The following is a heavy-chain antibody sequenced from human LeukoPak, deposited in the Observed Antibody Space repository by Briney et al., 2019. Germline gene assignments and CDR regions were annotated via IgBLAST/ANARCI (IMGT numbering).Heavy chain of an antibody. CDR3: ARVPYVFDL. CDR2: INRDGSST. J-gene: IGHJ3*01. CDR1: GFTFRSYG. Sequence: GGSLRLSCVASGFTFRSYGMHWVRQAPGKGLVWVSRINRDGSSTDYLDSVKGRFTISRDNARNTLYLQMNSLRAEDTAVYYCARVPYVFDLWGQGTMVTVSS. V-gene: IGHV3-74*01.